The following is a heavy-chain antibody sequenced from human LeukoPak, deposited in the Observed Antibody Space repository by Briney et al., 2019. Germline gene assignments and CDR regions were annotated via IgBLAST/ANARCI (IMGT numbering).Heavy chain of an antibody. V-gene: IGHV3-23*01. CDR3: AKEAVDYDILTGYYTTGYFDY. D-gene: IGHD3-9*01. J-gene: IGHJ4*02. CDR1: GLTFSSYA. CDR2: ISGSGGNT. Sequence: GGSLRLSCAASGLTFSSYAMSWVRQAPGKGLEWVSGISGSGGNTYYADSVKGRFTISRDSSKNTLYLQMSSLRAEDTAVYYFAKEAVDYDILTGYYTTGYFDYWGQGTLVTVSS.